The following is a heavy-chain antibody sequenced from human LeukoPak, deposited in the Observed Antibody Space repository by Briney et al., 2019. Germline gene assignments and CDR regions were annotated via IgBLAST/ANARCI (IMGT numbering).Heavy chain of an antibody. Sequence: ASVKVSCKASGYTFTSYAMHWVRQAPGQRLEWMGWINAGNGNTKYSQKSQGRVTITRDTSASTAYMELSSLRSEDTAVYYCARNRDSYGLDAFDIWGQGTMVTVSS. CDR3: ARNRDSYGLDAFDI. V-gene: IGHV1-3*01. CDR1: GYTFTSYA. D-gene: IGHD5-18*01. J-gene: IGHJ3*02. CDR2: INAGNGNT.